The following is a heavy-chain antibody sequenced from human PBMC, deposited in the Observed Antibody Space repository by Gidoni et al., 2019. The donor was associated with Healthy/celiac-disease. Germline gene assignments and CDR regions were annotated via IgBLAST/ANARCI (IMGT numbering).Heavy chain of an antibody. CDR2: IKSKTDGGTT. Sequence: EVQLVESGGGLVKPGGSLRLSCAASGFTVSNAWMNWVRQAPGKGLEWVGRIKSKTDGGTTDYAAPVKGRFTISRDDSKNTLYLQMNSLKTEDTAVYYCTTHLTMVATWYYWGQGTLVTVSS. D-gene: IGHD4-17*01. CDR3: TTHLTMVATWYY. CDR1: GFTVSNAW. V-gene: IGHV3-15*07. J-gene: IGHJ4*02.